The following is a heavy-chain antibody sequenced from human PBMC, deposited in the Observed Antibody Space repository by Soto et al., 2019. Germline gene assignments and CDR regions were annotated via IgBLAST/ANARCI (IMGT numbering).Heavy chain of an antibody. CDR3: ARGRVDTAMVTQAEANLFDY. CDR1: GGTFSSYA. Sequence: ASVKVSCKASGGTFSSYAISWVRQAPGQGLEWMGGIIPIFGTANYAQKFQGRVTITADESTSTAYMELSSLRSEDTAVYYCARGRVDTAMVTQAEANLFDYWGQGTLVTV. CDR2: IIPIFGTA. J-gene: IGHJ4*02. D-gene: IGHD5-18*01. V-gene: IGHV1-69*13.